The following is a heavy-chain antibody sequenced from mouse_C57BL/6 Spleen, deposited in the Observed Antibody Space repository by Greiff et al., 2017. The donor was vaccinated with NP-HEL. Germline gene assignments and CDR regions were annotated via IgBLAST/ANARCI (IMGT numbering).Heavy chain of an antibody. J-gene: IGHJ2*01. D-gene: IGHD2-1*01. Sequence: DVQLQESGPGLVKPSQSLSLTCSVTGYSITSGYYWNWIRQFPGNKLEWMGYISYDGSNNYNPSLKNRISITRDTSKNQFFLKLNSVTTEDTATYYCAREGYYGNPYFDYWGQGTTLTVSS. CDR3: AREGYYGNPYFDY. V-gene: IGHV3-6*01. CDR2: ISYDGSN. CDR1: GYSITSGYY.